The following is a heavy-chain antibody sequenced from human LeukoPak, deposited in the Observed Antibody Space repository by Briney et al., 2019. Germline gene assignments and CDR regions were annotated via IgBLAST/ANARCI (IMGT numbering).Heavy chain of an antibody. J-gene: IGHJ4*02. CDR3: ARPYCSGGSCYDGVAVDY. D-gene: IGHD2-15*01. CDR2: INPNSGGT. V-gene: IGHV1-2*02. Sequence: GASVKVSCKASGYTFTGYYMHWVRQAPGQGLEWMGWINPNSGGTNYAQKFQGRVTMTRDTSISTAHMELSRLRSDDTAVYYCARPYCSGGSCYDGVAVDYWGQGTLVTVSS. CDR1: GYTFTGYY.